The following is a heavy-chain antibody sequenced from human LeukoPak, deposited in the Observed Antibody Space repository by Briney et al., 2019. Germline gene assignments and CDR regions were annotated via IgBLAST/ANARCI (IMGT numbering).Heavy chain of an antibody. V-gene: IGHV3-48*01. CDR3: AKDYDILTGAPDFDY. Sequence: GGSLRLSCAASGFTLSSYSMSWVRQAPGKGLEWISFIDSSSRTIFYAESVKGRFTISRDNSKNTLYLQMNSLRAEDTAVYYCAKDYDILTGAPDFDYWGQGTLVTVSS. CDR1: GFTLSSYS. J-gene: IGHJ4*02. D-gene: IGHD3-9*01. CDR2: IDSSSRTI.